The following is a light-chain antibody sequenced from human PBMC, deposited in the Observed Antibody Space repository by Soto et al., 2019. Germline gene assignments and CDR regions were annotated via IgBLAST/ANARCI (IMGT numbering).Light chain of an antibody. CDR3: AAWDASLNGPV. CDR2: RNN. J-gene: IGLJ2*01. Sequence: QLVLTQPPSASGTPGQRVTISCSGSSSNIGKNYVSWYQHLPGAAPKLLIYRNNQRPSGVPDRFSGSKSGTSASLAMSGLRSDDESDYYCAAWDASLNGPVFGGGTKLTVL. CDR1: SSNIGKNY. V-gene: IGLV1-47*01.